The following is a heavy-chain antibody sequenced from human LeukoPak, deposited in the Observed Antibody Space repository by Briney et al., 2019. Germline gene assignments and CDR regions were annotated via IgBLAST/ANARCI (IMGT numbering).Heavy chain of an antibody. J-gene: IGHJ4*02. CDR3: AKLASSGWYFWYYFDY. V-gene: IGHV3-23*01. D-gene: IGHD6-19*01. CDR1: GFTFSSYG. CDR2: ISGSGGST. Sequence: GGSLRLSCAASGFTFSSYGMSWVRQAPGKGLEWVSAISGSGGSTYYADSVKSRFTISRDNSKNTLYLQMNSLRAEDTAVYYCAKLASSGWYFWYYFDYWGQGTLVTVSS.